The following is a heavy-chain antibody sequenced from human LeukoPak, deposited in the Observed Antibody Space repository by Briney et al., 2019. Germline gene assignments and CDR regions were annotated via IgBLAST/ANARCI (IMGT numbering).Heavy chain of an antibody. CDR3: AKDYSSGWYYFQH. CDR1: GFTFSSYA. D-gene: IGHD6-19*01. V-gene: IGHV3-23*01. CDR2: ISGSGGGT. Sequence: GGSLRLSCAASGFTFSSYAMSWVRQAPGKGLEWVSAISGSGGGTYYADSVKGRFTISRDNSKNTLYLQMNSLRAEDTAVYYCAKDYSSGWYYFQHWGQGTLVTVSS. J-gene: IGHJ1*01.